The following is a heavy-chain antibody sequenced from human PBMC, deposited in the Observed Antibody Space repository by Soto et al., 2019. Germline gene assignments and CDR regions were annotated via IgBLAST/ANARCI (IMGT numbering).Heavy chain of an antibody. Sequence: QVQVVQSGAEVKPPGASVKVSCRTSGYIFTAYDLHWVRQAPGQGLEWMGWVNAANGVTRFSQKFQGRVTITRDTSATTAYMELSSLRSADTAVYFCPRTNSATYRYEAFDIWGQGTTVTVAS. J-gene: IGHJ3*02. D-gene: IGHD1-26*01. V-gene: IGHV1-3*01. CDR1: GYIFTAYD. CDR3: PRTNSATYRYEAFDI. CDR2: VNAANGVT.